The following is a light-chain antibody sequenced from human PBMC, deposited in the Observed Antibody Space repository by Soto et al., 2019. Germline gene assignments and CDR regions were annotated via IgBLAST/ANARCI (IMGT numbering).Light chain of an antibody. J-gene: IGKJ1*01. CDR3: MQNTHWPRT. V-gene: IGKV2-30*01. CDR1: QALVYGDGNTY. Sequence: DVVLTQSPLSLPVTLGQPASISCTSSQALVYGDGNTYLIWVQQRPGQSPRGLIYNVSRRDSGVPDRFSGSGSGTDFTLKISRVEAEDVGIYYCMQNTHWPRTFGQGTKVENK. CDR2: NVS.